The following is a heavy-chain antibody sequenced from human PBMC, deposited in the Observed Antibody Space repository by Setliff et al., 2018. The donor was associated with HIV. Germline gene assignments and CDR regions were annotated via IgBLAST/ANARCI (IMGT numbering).Heavy chain of an antibody. CDR1: GYTFIGDY. J-gene: IGHJ4*02. V-gene: IGHV1-2*02. CDR3: ARDPRFSGYAQAFDY. Sequence: ASVKVSCKASGYTFIGDYMHWVRLAPGRGLEWVGLINPKTGDTSYAQKFQGRVTMTRDTSISTAYMDLDRLGSDDTAVYYCARDPRFSGYAQAFDYWGQGSLVTVSS. CDR2: INPKTGDT. D-gene: IGHD5-12*01.